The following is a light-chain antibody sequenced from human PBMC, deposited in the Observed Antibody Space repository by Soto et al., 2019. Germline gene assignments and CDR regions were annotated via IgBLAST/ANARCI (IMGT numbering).Light chain of an antibody. CDR2: GTS. Sequence: EIVLTPSPGTLSLSPGERATLSCRASQSLSSNHLGWSLAWYQQNPGQTPRLLIYGTSSRATGIPDRFSDSGSGTDVTLTISRLEPEDFAVYYCQQYGSSQPITFGQVTRLEIK. CDR3: QQYGSSQPIT. CDR1: QSLSSNH. V-gene: IGKV3-20*01. J-gene: IGKJ5*01.